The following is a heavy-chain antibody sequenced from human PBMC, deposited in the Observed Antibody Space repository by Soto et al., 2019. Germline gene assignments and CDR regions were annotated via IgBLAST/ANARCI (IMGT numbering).Heavy chain of an antibody. CDR1: GGSISSHY. J-gene: IGHJ6*02. V-gene: IGHV4-59*11. CDR3: SRDGREASGIDV. D-gene: IGHD1-26*01. CDR2: IYYRENT. Sequence: QVQLEESGPGLVKPSETLSLTCTVSGGSISSHYWSWVRQAPGKGLEWIGCIYYRENTFYNPSLKSPGTISVDTSNNQFSLKLDSVTPADTAVYYCSRDGREASGIDVWGQGTAVTVSS.